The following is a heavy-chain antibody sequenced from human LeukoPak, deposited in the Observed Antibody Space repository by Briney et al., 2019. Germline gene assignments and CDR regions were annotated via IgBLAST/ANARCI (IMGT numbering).Heavy chain of an antibody. V-gene: IGHV4-34*01. CDR3: ARGSEEVQLWT. D-gene: IGHD5-18*01. CDR2: INHSGST. J-gene: IGHJ5*02. Sequence: SETLSLTCAVYGGSFSGYYWSWIRQPPGKGLEWIGEINHSGSTNYNPSLKSRVTISVDTSKNQFSLKLSSVTAADTAVYYCARGSEEVQLWTWGQGTLVTVSS. CDR1: GGSFSGYY.